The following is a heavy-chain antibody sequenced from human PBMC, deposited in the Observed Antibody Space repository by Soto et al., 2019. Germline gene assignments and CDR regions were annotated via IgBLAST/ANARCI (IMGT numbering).Heavy chain of an antibody. D-gene: IGHD3-22*01. V-gene: IGHV1-24*01. CDR3: ATAQDSSGYSAPWHQH. Sequence: ASVKVSCKVSGYTLTELSMHWVRQAPGKGLEWMGGFDPEDGETIYAQKFQGRVTMTEDTSTDTAYMELSSLRSEDTAVYYCATAQDSSGYSAPWHQHWGQGTLVTVSS. CDR2: FDPEDGET. CDR1: GYTLTELS. J-gene: IGHJ1*01.